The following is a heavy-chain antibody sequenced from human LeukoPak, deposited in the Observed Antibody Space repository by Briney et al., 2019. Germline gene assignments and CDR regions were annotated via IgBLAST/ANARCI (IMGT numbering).Heavy chain of an antibody. CDR1: GGSFSGYY. J-gene: IGHJ3*02. V-gene: IGHV4-34*01. D-gene: IGHD1-26*01. Sequence: SETLSLTCAGYGGSFSGYYWSWIRQPPGKGLEWIGEINYSGVANYNPSLKSRVTIYVDASKNKFSLKLNSVTAADTAVYYCARPAYRGSYYDAFDIWGQGTMVTVSS. CDR2: INYSGVA. CDR3: ARPAYRGSYYDAFDI.